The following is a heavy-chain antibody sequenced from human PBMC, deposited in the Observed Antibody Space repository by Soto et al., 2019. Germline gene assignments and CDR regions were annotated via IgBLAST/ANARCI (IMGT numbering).Heavy chain of an antibody. D-gene: IGHD3-10*01. V-gene: IGHV3-23*01. CDR1: GFSLRSYA. CDR3: ARLTIRRGNALDL. Sequence: QLLQSGGGLVRPGGSVTLSCVASGFSLRSYAVAWVRQAPGKGLEWVSVVSGTAESIYYADSVRGRFTISRDISRGAVFLQINFLTAADTALYHCARLTIRRGNALDLWGQGTMVTVSS. J-gene: IGHJ3*01. CDR2: VSGTAESI.